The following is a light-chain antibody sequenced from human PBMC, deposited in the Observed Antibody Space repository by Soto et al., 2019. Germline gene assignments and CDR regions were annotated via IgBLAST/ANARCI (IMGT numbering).Light chain of an antibody. CDR2: DVS. J-gene: IGLJ3*02. CDR1: SSDVGGYNF. V-gene: IGLV2-14*03. CDR3: SSFTTTNSLV. Sequence: QSALTQPASVSGSPGQSITISCTGTSSDVGGYNFVSWYQQDPGKAPKLIIYDVSNRPSGVSHRFSGSKSGNTASLTISGLQPEDEADYYCSSFTTTNSLVFGGGTKLTV.